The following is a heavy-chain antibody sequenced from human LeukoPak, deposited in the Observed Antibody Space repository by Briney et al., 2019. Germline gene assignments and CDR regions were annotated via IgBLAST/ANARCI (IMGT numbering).Heavy chain of an antibody. J-gene: IGHJ4*02. Sequence: PSETLSLTCAVYGGSFSGYYWGWIRQPPGKGLEWIGSIYHSGSTYYNPSLKSRVTISVDTSKNQFSLKLSSVTAADTAVYYCARYCSGGSCYRSFSTFDYWGQGTLVTVSS. CDR2: IYHSGST. CDR1: GGSFSGYY. V-gene: IGHV4-38-2*01. D-gene: IGHD2-15*01. CDR3: ARYCSGGSCYRSFSTFDY.